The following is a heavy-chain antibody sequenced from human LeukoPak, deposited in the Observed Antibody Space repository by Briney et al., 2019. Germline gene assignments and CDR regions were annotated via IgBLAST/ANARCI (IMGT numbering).Heavy chain of an antibody. CDR2: ISWDGAGA. J-gene: IGHJ4*02. D-gene: IGHD3-10*01. V-gene: IGHV3-43*01. Sequence: PGGSLRLSCAASGFTFDDQIMHWVRQAPGKGLEWICLISWDGAGAHCAGSVNGRFTISRDNRKNSLYLEMNSLTTEDTAVYYCGKGEFGDTWSHIDNWGQGTLVTVSS. CDR1: GFTFDDQI. CDR3: GKGEFGDTWSHIDN.